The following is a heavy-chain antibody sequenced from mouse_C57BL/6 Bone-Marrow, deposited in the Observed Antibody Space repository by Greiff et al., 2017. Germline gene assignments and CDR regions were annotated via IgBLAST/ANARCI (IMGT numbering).Heavy chain of an antibody. J-gene: IGHJ2*01. Sequence: EVKLMESGAELVKPGASVKLSCTASGFNIKDYYMHWVKQRPEQGLEWIGRIDPEDGETKYAPKFQGKATITADTSSNTAYLQLSSLTSEDTAVYYCAHDYYGRGYYFDYWGKGTTLTVSS. D-gene: IGHD1-1*01. CDR1: GFNIKDYY. CDR2: IDPEDGET. V-gene: IGHV14-2*01. CDR3: AHDYYGRGYYFDY.